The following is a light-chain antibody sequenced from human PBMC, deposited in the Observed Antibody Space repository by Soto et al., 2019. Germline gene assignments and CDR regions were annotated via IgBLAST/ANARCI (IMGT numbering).Light chain of an antibody. CDR3: QHRSNWPPT. CDR2: DAS. Sequence: VVMTQSPATVDVSPVHTAILSSRASQSVSSYLAWYQQKPGQAPRLLIYDASNRTSGIPARFSGSGSGTDFTLTISSLEPEDFAVYYCQHRSNWPPTFGQGTKVDIK. V-gene: IGKV3-11*01. CDR1: QSVSSY. J-gene: IGKJ1*01.